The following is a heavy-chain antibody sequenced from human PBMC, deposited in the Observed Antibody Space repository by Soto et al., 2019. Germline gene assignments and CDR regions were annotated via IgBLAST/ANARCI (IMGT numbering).Heavy chain of an antibody. CDR1: GGSFSSYY. CDR3: ARPHGGSRPWDNWVDP. V-gene: IGHV4-59*01. J-gene: IGHJ5*02. D-gene: IGHD3-16*01. Sequence: SETLSLTCTVSGGSFSSYYWSWIRQPPGKGLEWIGYIYYSGSTNYNPSLKSRVTISVDTSKNQFSLKLSSVTAADTAVYYCARPHGGSRPWDNWVDPWGQVILVTVSS. CDR2: IYYSGST.